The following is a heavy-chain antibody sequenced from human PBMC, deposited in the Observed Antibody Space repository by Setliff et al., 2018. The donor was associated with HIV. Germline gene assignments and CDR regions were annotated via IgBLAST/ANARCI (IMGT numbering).Heavy chain of an antibody. V-gene: IGHV1-46*01. CDR2: INPNGGST. CDR3: ARGGPGSSFGYDWFDP. CDR1: GYTFTSYY. D-gene: IGHD5-18*01. J-gene: IGHJ5*02. Sequence: GASVKVSCKASGYTFTSYYVHFVRQAPEQGPEWMGVINPNGGSTNYAQKFEGRVAMTADTSTNNVHMYLSSLRSEDTAIYYCARGGPGSSFGYDWFDPWGQGTPVTVSS.